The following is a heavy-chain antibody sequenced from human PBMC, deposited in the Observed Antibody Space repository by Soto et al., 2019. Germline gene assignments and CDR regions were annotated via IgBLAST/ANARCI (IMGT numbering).Heavy chain of an antibody. J-gene: IGHJ3*01. CDR2: IYNSGST. V-gene: IGHV4-31*03. CDR1: GGSISSGGYY. Sequence: QVQLQESGPGLVKPSETLSLTCTVSGGSISSGGYYWSWIRQHPGKGLEWIGYIYNSGSTYYNASLKSRVTISADTSRNQFSLQMNSVTAADTAVYYCARDPDGWGQGTMVTVSS. CDR3: ARDPDG.